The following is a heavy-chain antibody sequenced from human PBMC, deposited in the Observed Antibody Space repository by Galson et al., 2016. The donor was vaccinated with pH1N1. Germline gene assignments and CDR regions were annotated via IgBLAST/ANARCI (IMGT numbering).Heavy chain of an antibody. CDR1: GFSLSTSGMC. V-gene: IGHV2-70*01. CDR2: IDWDDDK. Sequence: PALVTPTQTLTLTCTFSGFSLSTSGMCVSWIRQPPGKALEWLALIDWDDDKYYTTSLKTRLTISKDTSKNQVGLTMTNMDPVDTATYYCARMQYGDYVGYFDYWGQGTLVTVSS. J-gene: IGHJ4*02. D-gene: IGHD4-17*01. CDR3: ARMQYGDYVGYFDY.